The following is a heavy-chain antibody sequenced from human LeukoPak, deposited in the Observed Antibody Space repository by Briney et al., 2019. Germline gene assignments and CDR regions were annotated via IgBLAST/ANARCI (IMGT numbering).Heavy chain of an antibody. CDR3: ARHLGTYSDH. CDR2: INSDGSST. D-gene: IGHD7-27*01. J-gene: IGHJ4*02. Sequence: QTGGSLRLSCAASGFTFSGYWMYWVRQAPGKGLVWVSLINSDGSSTNYAHSVKGRFTISRDNAKNTLYLQVNSLRADDTAVYYCARHLGTYSDHWGQGTLVTVSS. CDR1: GFTFSGYW. V-gene: IGHV3-74*01.